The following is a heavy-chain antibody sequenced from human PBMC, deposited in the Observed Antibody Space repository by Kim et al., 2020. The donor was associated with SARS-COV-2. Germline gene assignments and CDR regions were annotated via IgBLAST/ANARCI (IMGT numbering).Heavy chain of an antibody. J-gene: IGHJ3*02. CDR3: ARPGEGAFDI. D-gene: IGHD4-17*01. V-gene: IGHV3-11*06. CDR1: GFIFRDYY. Sequence: GGSLRLSCAASGFIFRDYYMAWIRQTPGQGLEWVAWISRSGSSTDYIDSVKGRFTVSRDNANSSLHLQLNSLRVGDSAIYYCARPGEGAFDIWGQGTLVT. CDR2: ISRSGSST.